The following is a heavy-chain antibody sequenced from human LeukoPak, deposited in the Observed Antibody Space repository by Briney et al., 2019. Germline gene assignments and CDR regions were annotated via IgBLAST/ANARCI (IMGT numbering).Heavy chain of an antibody. CDR1: GFTFTTHA. D-gene: IGHD3-22*01. V-gene: IGHV3-33*01. CDR2: IWSDGINK. CDR3: ATRLAPVVRGAFDI. Sequence: GRSLRLSCAASGFTFTTHAMHWVRQAPGMGLEWVAFIWSDGINKYYADSVKGRFTISKDNSDSTVYLQMNSLRAEDTAVYYCATRLAPVVRGAFDIWGQGTMVTVSS. J-gene: IGHJ3*02.